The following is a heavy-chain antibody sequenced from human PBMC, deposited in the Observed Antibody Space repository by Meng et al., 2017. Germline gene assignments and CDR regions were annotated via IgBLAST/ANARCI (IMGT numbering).Heavy chain of an antibody. Sequence: SETLSLTCTVSGGSISSSSYYWGWIRQPPGKGLEWIGSIYYSGSTYYNPFLKSRVTISVDTSKNQFSLKLSSVTAADTAVYYCARAYRYCSGGSCLSYYYYYGMDVWGQGTTVTVSS. D-gene: IGHD2-15*01. CDR2: IYYSGST. CDR3: ARAYRYCSGGSCLSYYYYYGMDV. J-gene: IGHJ6*02. V-gene: IGHV4-39*07. CDR1: GGSISSSSYY.